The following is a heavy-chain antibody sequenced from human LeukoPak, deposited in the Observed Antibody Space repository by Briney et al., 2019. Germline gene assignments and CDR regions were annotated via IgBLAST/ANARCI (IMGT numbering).Heavy chain of an antibody. V-gene: IGHV1-8*01. CDR1: GYTFTSYD. Sequence: ASVKVSCTASGYTFTSYDINWVRQATGQGLEWMGWMNPNSGNTGYAQKFQGRVTMTRNTSISTAYMELSSLRSEDTAVYYCARGQVGSSGWYYYYYYGMDVWGQGTTVTVSS. CDR2: MNPNSGNT. J-gene: IGHJ6*02. CDR3: ARGQVGSSGWYYYYYYGMDV. D-gene: IGHD6-19*01.